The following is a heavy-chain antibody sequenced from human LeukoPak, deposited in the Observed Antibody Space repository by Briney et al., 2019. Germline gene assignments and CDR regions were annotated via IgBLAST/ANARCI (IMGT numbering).Heavy chain of an antibody. J-gene: IGHJ6*03. CDR2: IYTSGST. Sequence: SETLSLTCTVSGGSISSYYWSWIRQPAGKGLEWIGRIYTSGSTNYNPSLKSRVTISVDTSKNQFSLKLSSVTAADTAVYYCARVGCSGGSCPPVYYYYYMDVWGKGTTVTVSS. V-gene: IGHV4-4*07. D-gene: IGHD2-15*01. CDR3: ARVGCSGGSCPPVYYYYYMDV. CDR1: GGSISSYY.